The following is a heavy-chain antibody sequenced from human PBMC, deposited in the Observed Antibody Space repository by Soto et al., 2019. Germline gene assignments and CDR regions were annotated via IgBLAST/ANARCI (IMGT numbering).Heavy chain of an antibody. CDR2: IYHSGST. CDR1: GGSISSTNW. D-gene: IGHD3-9*01. J-gene: IGHJ3*02. V-gene: IGHV4-4*02. CDR3: AGKQRYFDLFGAFDI. Sequence: PSETLSLTCAVSGGSISSTNWWSWVRQPPGKGLEWIGEIYHSGSTNYNPSLKSRVTISVDKSKNQFSLKLSSVTAADTAVYYCAGKQRYFDLFGAFDIWGQGTMVTVSS.